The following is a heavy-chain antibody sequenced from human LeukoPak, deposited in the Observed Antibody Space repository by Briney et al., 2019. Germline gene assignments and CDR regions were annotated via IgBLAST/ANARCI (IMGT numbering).Heavy chain of an antibody. CDR2: IIPILDVS. V-gene: IGHV1-69*04. CDR3: TREGVYAPDPSSYHRDAFDI. Sequence: GASVKVSCKASGGSFGTHVITWVRQAPGQGLECMGRIIPILDVSNSAQKFQRRVAISAAKSPNTAHMAPSRLESGATYVYYCTREGVYAPDPSSYHRDAFDIWGQGPVVIVSS. CDR1: GGSFGTHV. D-gene: IGHD3-16*02. J-gene: IGHJ3*02.